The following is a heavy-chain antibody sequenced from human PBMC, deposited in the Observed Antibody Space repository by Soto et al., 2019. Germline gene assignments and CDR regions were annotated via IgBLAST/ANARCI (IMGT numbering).Heavy chain of an antibody. CDR2: ISAYNGKT. D-gene: IGHD4-17*01. CDR1: GYTFSNYG. J-gene: IGHJ4*02. V-gene: IGHV1-18*01. CDR3: ARVWRMYDYGDRPFGHGDY. Sequence: QVQLVQSGTEVKRPGASVKVSCKASGYTFSNYGISWVRQAPGQGLEWMGWISAYNGKTNYAQKLQGRVTMTIDTSXXXTXXELRSLRSDDTAVYYCARVWRMYDYGDRPFGHGDYWGQGTLVTVSS.